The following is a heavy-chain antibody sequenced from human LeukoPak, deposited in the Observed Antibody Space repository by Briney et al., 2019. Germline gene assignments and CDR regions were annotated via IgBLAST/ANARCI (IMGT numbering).Heavy chain of an antibody. V-gene: IGHV3-30*02. CDR2: IRNDGSNK. Sequence: AGGSLRLSCAVSGFTFSSYGTHWVRQAPGKGLEWVAFIRNDGSNKYYADSVKGRFTISRDNSKNTLYLQMNSLRAEDTAVYYCAKYDTTVTPHFDYWGQGTLVTVSS. D-gene: IGHD4-17*01. CDR1: GFTFSSYG. J-gene: IGHJ4*02. CDR3: AKYDTTVTPHFDY.